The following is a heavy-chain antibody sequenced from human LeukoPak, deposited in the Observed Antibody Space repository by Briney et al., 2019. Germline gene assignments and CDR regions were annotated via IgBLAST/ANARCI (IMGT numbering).Heavy chain of an antibody. J-gene: IGHJ3*01. CDR2: IRLDGGQT. CDR1: GLSFNTEW. D-gene: IGHD2-15*01. CDR3: ARYNDIAVGDSFDV. V-gene: IGHV3-7*01. Sequence: GGSLTLSCAASGLSFNTEWMVWVRPAPGKGLEWVATIRLDGGQTMYLDSVRGRFTISRDNARSSLYLQMNSLRVEDTAVYYCARYNDIAVGDSFDVRGQGTKVTVSS.